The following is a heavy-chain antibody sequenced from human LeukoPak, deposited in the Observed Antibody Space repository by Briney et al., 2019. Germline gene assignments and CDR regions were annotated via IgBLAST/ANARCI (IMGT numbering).Heavy chain of an antibody. Sequence: SVKVSCKASGGTFSSYAISWVRQAPGQGLEWMGGIIPIFGTANYAQKFQGRVTITTDESTSTAYMELSSLRSEDTAVYYCARDPGAGSDAFDIWGQGTMVTVSS. V-gene: IGHV1-69*05. CDR3: ARDPGAGSDAFDI. J-gene: IGHJ3*02. CDR1: GGTFSSYA. CDR2: IIPIFGTA. D-gene: IGHD1-26*01.